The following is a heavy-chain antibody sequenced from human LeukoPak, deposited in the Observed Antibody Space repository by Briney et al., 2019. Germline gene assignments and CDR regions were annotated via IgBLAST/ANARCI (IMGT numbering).Heavy chain of an antibody. D-gene: IGHD3-10*01. J-gene: IGHJ4*02. CDR3: ARERVVRGVIPGY. CDR1: GYTFTSYG. Sequence: ASVKVSCKASGYTFTSYGISWVGQAPGQGREWRGWSSAYNGKTNYAQKLQGRVTMTTDTSTSTAYMELRTLRSDDTAVYYCARERVVRGVIPGYWGQGTLVTVSS. V-gene: IGHV1-18*04. CDR2: SSAYNGKT.